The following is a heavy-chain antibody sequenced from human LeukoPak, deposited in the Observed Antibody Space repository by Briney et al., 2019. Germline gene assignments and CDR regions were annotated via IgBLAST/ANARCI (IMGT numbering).Heavy chain of an antibody. CDR3: ARDATMVRGVIIEYNWFDP. J-gene: IGHJ5*02. V-gene: IGHV4-4*07. CDR2: IYTSGST. CDR1: GGSISSYY. D-gene: IGHD3-10*01. Sequence: SETLSLTXTVSGGSISSYYWSWIRQPAGKGLEWIGRIYTSGSTNYNPSLKSRVTMSVDTSKNQFSLKLSSVTAADTAVYYCARDATMVRGVIIEYNWFDPWGQGTLVTVSS.